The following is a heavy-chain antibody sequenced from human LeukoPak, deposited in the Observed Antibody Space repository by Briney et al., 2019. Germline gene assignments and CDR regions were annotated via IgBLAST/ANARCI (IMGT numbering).Heavy chain of an antibody. D-gene: IGHD6-13*01. CDR2: INPNSGGT. Sequence: GASVKVSCKASGYIYSSHGLSWVRQAPGQGLEWMGWINPNSGGTNYAQKFQGRVTMTRDTSISTAYMELSRLRSDDTAVYYCARDLSAAGSTSPNWFDPWGQGTLVTVSS. CDR3: ARDLSAAGSTSPNWFDP. CDR1: GYIYSSHG. J-gene: IGHJ5*02. V-gene: IGHV1-2*02.